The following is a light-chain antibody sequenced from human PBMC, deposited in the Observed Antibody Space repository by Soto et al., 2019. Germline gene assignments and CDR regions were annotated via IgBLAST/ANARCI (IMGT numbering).Light chain of an antibody. V-gene: IGKV3-20*01. CDR1: HSVSSTY. CDR3: QQYGSSPPYT. Sequence: EIVLTQSPGTLSLSPGERAALSCRASHSVSSTYLAWYQQKPGQAPRLLIYGASSRATGIPDRFSGSGSGTDFTLTISSLEPEDFAVSYCQQYGSSPPYTFGQGTKLEIK. J-gene: IGKJ2*01. CDR2: GAS.